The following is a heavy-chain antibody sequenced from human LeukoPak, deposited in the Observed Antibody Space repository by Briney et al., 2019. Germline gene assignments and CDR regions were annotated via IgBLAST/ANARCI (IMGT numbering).Heavy chain of an antibody. CDR3: ARDDFSSWYNAY. J-gene: IGHJ4*02. V-gene: IGHV3-48*02. D-gene: IGHD6-13*01. CDR1: GFTLINYS. Sequence: GGSPRLSCAASGFTLINYSMDWVRQAPGKGLEWVAYISSSSATIHYADSVKGRFTISRDNAKNSLYLQMNSLRDEDTAIYYCARDDFSSWYNAYWGQGTLVTVSS. CDR2: ISSSSATI.